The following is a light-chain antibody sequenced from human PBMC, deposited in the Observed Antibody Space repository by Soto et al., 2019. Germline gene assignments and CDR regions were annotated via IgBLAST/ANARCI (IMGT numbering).Light chain of an antibody. CDR2: GAS. Sequence: EIVLTQSPATLSLSPGERATLSCRASQSVSNYLAWYQQKPGQAPRLLIYGASNRATGIPARFSGSGSGTDFTLTTSSLEPEDFAVYYCQQRSNWPLLTFGGGTKVEIK. CDR1: QSVSNY. CDR3: QQRSNWPLLT. V-gene: IGKV3-11*01. J-gene: IGKJ4*01.